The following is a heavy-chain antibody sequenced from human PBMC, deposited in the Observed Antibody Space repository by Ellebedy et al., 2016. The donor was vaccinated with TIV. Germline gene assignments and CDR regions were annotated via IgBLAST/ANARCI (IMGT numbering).Heavy chain of an antibody. CDR1: GYTFTSYY. J-gene: IGHJ4*02. V-gene: IGHV1-46*01. CDR2: INPSGGST. CDR3: AREETIVVLPAALDY. D-gene: IGHD2-2*01. Sequence: ASVKVSCKASGYTFTSYYMHWVRQAPGQGFEWMGIINPSGGSTTYAQKFQGRVTMTRDTSTSTVYMELSSLTSEDPAVYYCAREETIVVLPAALDYWGQGTLVTVSS.